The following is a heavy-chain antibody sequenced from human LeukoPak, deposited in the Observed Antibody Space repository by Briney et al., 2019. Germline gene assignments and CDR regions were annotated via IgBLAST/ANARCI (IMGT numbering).Heavy chain of an antibody. Sequence: SETLSLTCAVYGGSFSGYYWSWIRQPPGKGLEWIGEINHSGSTNYNPSLKSRATISVDTSKNQFSLKLSSVTAADTAVYYCARGAPSAPDYWGQGTLVTVSS. CDR1: GGSFSGYY. CDR2: INHSGST. V-gene: IGHV4-34*01. J-gene: IGHJ4*02. CDR3: ARGAPSAPDY.